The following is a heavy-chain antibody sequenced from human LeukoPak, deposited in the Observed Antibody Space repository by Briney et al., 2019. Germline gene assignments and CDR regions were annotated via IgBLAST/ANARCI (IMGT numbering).Heavy chain of an antibody. CDR1: GFTVSSNY. D-gene: IGHD4-17*01. V-gene: IGHV3-21*01. CDR2: ISSGSSAI. Sequence: GGSLRLSCAASGFTVSSNYMSWVRQAPGKGLEWVSIISSGSSAIFSADALKGRFTISRDDAKNLMYLDMNSLRAEDTAVYYCARGHTAVTRHFDFWGQGTLVTVSS. CDR3: ARGHTAVTRHFDF. J-gene: IGHJ4*02.